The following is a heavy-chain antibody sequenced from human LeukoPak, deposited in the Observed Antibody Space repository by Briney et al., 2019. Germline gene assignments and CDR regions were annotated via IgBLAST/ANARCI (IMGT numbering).Heavy chain of an antibody. J-gene: IGHJ3*01. CDR2: INSDGSST. D-gene: IGHD6-6*01. CDR3: SKGEYSNSFDTFDF. Sequence: PGGSLRLSCAASGFTFSSYWMHWVRQAPGKGLVWVSRINSDGSSTSYADSVKGRFTISRDNAKKSLYLQMNSLRAEDTALYYCSKGEYSNSFDTFDFWGQGTMVTVSS. V-gene: IGHV3-74*01. CDR1: GFTFSSYW.